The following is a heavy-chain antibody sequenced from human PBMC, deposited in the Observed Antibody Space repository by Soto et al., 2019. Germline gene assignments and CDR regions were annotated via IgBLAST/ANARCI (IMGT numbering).Heavy chain of an antibody. D-gene: IGHD2-15*01. V-gene: IGHV3-9*01. CDR2: ISWNSGSI. CDR3: SKIEVRYCSGGSCYSDAFDI. CDR1: GFTIDDYA. J-gene: IGHJ3*02. Sequence: GGSLRLSCAASGFTIDDYAMHWVRQAPGKGLEWVSGISWNSGSIGYADSVKGRFTISRDNAKNSLYLQMNSLRAEDTALYYCSKIEVRYCSGGSCYSDAFDIWGQGTMVTVSS.